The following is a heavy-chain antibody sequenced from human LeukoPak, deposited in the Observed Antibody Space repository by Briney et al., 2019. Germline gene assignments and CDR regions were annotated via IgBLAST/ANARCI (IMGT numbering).Heavy chain of an antibody. V-gene: IGHV3-7*01. J-gene: IGHJ5*02. D-gene: IGHD5-18*01. CDR1: GFTFSNYW. CDR2: IKQDGSEK. CDR3: ASRGYSYGYGNWFDP. Sequence: PGGSPRLSCAASGFTFSNYWMSWVRQAPGKGLEWVANIKQDGSEKYYVDSVKGRFTISRDNAKNSLYLQMNSLRAEDTAVYYCASRGYSYGYGNWFDPWGQGTLVTVSS.